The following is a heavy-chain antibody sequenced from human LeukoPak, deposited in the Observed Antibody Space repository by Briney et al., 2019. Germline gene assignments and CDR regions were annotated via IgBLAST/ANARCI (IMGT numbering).Heavy chain of an antibody. D-gene: IGHD1-26*01. Sequence: GASVKVSCKASGGTFSSYAISWVRQAPGQGLEWMGGIIPIFGTANYAQKFQGRVTITTDESTSTAYMELSRLRSDDTAVYYCASINSGSCYHDAFDIWGQGTMVTVSS. CDR3: ASINSGSCYHDAFDI. J-gene: IGHJ3*02. CDR2: IIPIFGTA. CDR1: GGTFSSYA. V-gene: IGHV1-69*05.